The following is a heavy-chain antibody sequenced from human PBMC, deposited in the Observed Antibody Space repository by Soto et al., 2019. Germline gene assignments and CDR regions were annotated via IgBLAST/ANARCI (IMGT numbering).Heavy chain of an antibody. CDR1: GFTFSSYW. J-gene: IGHJ6*02. CDR3: VKEPDV. Sequence: GGSLRLSCAASGFTFSSYWMSWVRQAPGKGLEWVANIKQDGSEKYYVDSVKGRFTISRDNSKNTVFLQMNSLSADDTALYYCVKEPDVWGQGISVTVSS. CDR2: IKQDGSEK. V-gene: IGHV3-7*03.